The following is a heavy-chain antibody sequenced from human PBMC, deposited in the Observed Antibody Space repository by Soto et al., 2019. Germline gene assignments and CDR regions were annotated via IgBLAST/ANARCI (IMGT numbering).Heavy chain of an antibody. V-gene: IGHV1-18*01. CDR2: ISAYNGNT. CDR3: ARIPRPYSGRGYSYGTRYPDY. J-gene: IGHJ4*02. D-gene: IGHD5-18*01. CDR1: GYTFTSYG. Sequence: ASVKVSCKASGYTFTSYGISWVRQAPGQGLEWMGWISAYNGNTNYAQKLQGRVTMTTDTSTSTAYMELRSLRSDDTAVYYCARIPRPYSGRGYSYGTRYPDYWGQGTLVTVSS.